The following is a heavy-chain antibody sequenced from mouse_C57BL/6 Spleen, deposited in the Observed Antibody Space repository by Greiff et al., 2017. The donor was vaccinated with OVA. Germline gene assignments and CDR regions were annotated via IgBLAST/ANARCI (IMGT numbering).Heavy chain of an antibody. CDR1: GYAFSSYW. CDR3: ARDTTVVESAWGMDY. D-gene: IGHD1-1*01. J-gene: IGHJ4*01. Sequence: VQLQQSGAELVKPGASVKISCKASGYAFSSYWMNWVKQRPGTGLEWIGQIYPGDGDTNYNGKFKGKATLTADKSSSTAYMQLSSLTSEDSAVYVYARDTTVVESAWGMDYWGQGTSVTVSS. V-gene: IGHV1-80*01. CDR2: IYPGDGDT.